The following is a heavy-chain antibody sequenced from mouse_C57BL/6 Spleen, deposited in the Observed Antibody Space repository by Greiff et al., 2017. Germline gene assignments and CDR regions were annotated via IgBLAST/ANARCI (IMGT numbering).Heavy chain of an antibody. CDR2: IDPETGDT. CDR3: TRGAVRDYGCAY. Sequence: QVQLQQSGAELVRPGASVTLSCKASGYTFTDYEMHWVKPTPVHGLEWIGSIDPETGDTAYNQKFKGKAILTTDKSSSTVYMELRSLTSEDSAVCYRTRGAVRDYGCAYWGQGTLVTVSA. D-gene: IGHD1-2*01. CDR1: GYTFTDYE. V-gene: IGHV1-15*01. J-gene: IGHJ3*01.